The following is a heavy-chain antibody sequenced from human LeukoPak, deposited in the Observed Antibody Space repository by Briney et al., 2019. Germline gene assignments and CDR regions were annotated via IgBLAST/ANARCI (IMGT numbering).Heavy chain of an antibody. CDR1: GGSISSYY. CDR2: IYYSGSA. V-gene: IGHV4-59*01. J-gene: IGHJ4*02. CDR3: ARVTGYVMEDYFDY. D-gene: IGHD6-13*01. Sequence: SETLSLTCTVSGGSISSYYWSWIRQPPGKGLEWIGYIYYSGSANYNPSLKSRVAISVDTSKNQFSLRLSSVTAADTAVYYCARVTGYVMEDYFDYWGQGTLVTVSS.